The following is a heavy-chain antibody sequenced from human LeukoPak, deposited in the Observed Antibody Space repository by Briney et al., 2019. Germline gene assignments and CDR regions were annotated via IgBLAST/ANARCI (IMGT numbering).Heavy chain of an antibody. D-gene: IGHD5-12*01. V-gene: IGHV1-2*02. CDR1: GYTFTGYY. J-gene: IGHJ4*02. Sequence: GASVKVSCKASGYTFTGYYMHWVRQAPGQGLEWMGWINPNSGDTNYAQKFQGRVTMTRDTSISTAYMELSSLRSEDTAVYYCARDWGDYDFLDYWGQGTLVTVSS. CDR3: ARDWGDYDFLDY. CDR2: INPNSGDT.